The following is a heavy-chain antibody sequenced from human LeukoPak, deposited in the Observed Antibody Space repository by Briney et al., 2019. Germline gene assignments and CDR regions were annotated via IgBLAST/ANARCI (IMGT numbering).Heavy chain of an antibody. CDR2: IYYSGST. CDR1: GASISGSSDY. Sequence: SETLSLTCSVSGASISGSSDYWGWIRQPPGKGLEWIASIYYSGSTYYNPSLKSRVTISVDVSKRQFSLKLTSMTAADTAVYYCASPGSTDYWGQGTLVTVSS. V-gene: IGHV4-39*01. CDR3: ASPGSTDY. D-gene: IGHD2/OR15-2a*01. J-gene: IGHJ4*02.